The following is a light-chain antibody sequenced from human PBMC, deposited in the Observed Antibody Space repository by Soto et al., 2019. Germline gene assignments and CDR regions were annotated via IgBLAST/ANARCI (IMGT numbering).Light chain of an antibody. V-gene: IGLV2-14*01. CDR1: DSDVGGYNY. CDR2: GVY. CDR3: SSFTNNNTPHVV. J-gene: IGLJ2*01. Sequence: QSVLTQPASVSGSPGQSITISCTGTDSDVGGYNYVSWYQQHPGNAPKLMIYGVYNRPSGVSNRFSGYKSGNTASLTISGLQAEDEADYYCSSFTNNNTPHVVFGGGTTVTVL.